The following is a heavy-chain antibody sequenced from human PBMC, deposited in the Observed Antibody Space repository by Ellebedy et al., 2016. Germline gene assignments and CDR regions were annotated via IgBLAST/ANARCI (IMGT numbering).Heavy chain of an antibody. CDR2: MNPNSANT. CDR1: GYAFTSYD. V-gene: IGHV1-8*01. D-gene: IGHD6-13*01. J-gene: IGHJ3*02. Sequence: ASVKVSXXASGYAFTSYDINWVRQATGQGLEWMGWMNPNSANTGYAQKFQGRVTMTWNSSISTAYMELRSLRSEDTAVYYCAQYVLIAVAGDDAFDIWGQGTMVTVSS. CDR3: AQYVLIAVAGDDAFDI.